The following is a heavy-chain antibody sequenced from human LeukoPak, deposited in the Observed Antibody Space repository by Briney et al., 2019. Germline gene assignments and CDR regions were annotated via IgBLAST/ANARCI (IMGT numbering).Heavy chain of an antibody. V-gene: IGHV3-7*01. CDR2: IKQDGSEK. Sequence: GGSLRLSCAASGFTFSSYWMSWVRQAPGKGLEWVANIKQDGSEKYYVDSVKGRFTISRDNAKNSLYLQMNSLRAEDTAVYYCARLRGYSSSWYQDYYYYMDVWGKGTTVTVSS. CDR3: ARLRGYSSSWYQDYYYYMDV. D-gene: IGHD6-13*01. J-gene: IGHJ6*03. CDR1: GFTFSSYW.